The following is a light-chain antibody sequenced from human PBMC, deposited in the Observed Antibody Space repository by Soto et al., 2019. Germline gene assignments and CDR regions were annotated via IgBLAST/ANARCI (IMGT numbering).Light chain of an antibody. CDR3: QQYNSWLWT. V-gene: IGKV3D-15*01. J-gene: IGKJ1*01. Sequence: PGERATLSCRASQSVSSNYFAWYQQKPGQAPRLLIYDSSIRATGIPDRFSGSGSGTEFTLIISSLQSEDSAVYYCQQYNSWLWTFGQGTKVDIK. CDR2: DSS. CDR1: QSVSSNY.